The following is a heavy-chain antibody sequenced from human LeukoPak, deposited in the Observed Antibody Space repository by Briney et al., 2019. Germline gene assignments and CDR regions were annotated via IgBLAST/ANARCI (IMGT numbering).Heavy chain of an antibody. V-gene: IGHV5-51*01. CDR2: IYPGDSDT. D-gene: IGHD6-13*01. CDR3: ARHKRRSSIAAAGFYYYYGMDV. J-gene: IGHJ6*02. CDR1: GYSFTSYW. Sequence: GESLKISCKGSGYSFTSYWIGWVRQMPGKGLEWMGIIYPGDSDTRYSPSFQGQVTISADKSISTAYLQWSSLKASDTPMYYCARHKRRSSIAAAGFYYYYGMDVWGQGTTVTVSS.